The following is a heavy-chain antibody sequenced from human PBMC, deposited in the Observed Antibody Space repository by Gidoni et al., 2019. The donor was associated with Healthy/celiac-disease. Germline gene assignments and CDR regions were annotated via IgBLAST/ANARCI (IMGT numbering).Heavy chain of an antibody. Sequence: EVQLVESGGGLVQPGRSRRRSCAASGFHFDDYAMHWVRQAPGKGLEWVSGISWNSGSIGYADSVKGRFTISRDNAKNSLYLQMNSLRAEDTALYYCAKEIDRPPPRVAGYYYYYGMDVWGQGTTVTVSS. V-gene: IGHV3-9*01. CDR3: AKEIDRPPPRVAGYYYYYGMDV. J-gene: IGHJ6*02. D-gene: IGHD6-19*01. CDR1: GFHFDDYA. CDR2: ISWNSGSI.